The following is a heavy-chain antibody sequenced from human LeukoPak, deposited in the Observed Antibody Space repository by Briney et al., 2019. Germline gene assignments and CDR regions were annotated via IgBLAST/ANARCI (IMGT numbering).Heavy chain of an antibody. V-gene: IGHV3-9*01. Sequence: SGGSLRLSCAGSGFIFNNYAMHWVRQPPGKGLEWVSGISWNSGSIDYADSVKGRFTISRDNAKNSLYLQMNSLRAEDTAVYYCASRPSHVKYYGVFDYWGQGSLVTVSS. D-gene: IGHD4-17*01. CDR1: GFIFNNYA. J-gene: IGHJ4*02. CDR3: ASRPSHVKYYGVFDY. CDR2: ISWNSGSI.